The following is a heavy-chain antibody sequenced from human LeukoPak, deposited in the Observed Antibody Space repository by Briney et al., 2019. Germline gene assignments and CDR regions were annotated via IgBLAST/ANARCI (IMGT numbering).Heavy chain of an antibody. J-gene: IGHJ4*02. D-gene: IGHD3-10*01. Sequence: GGSLRLSCAASGFTFDDYAMHWVRQAPGKGLEWVSGINWNSGSIGYAHFVKGRFTISRDNAKNSLYLQMNSLRDEDTAVYYCVRGQTIDYWGQGTLVTVSS. CDR2: INWNSGSI. V-gene: IGHV3-9*01. CDR3: VRGQTIDY. CDR1: GFTFDDYA.